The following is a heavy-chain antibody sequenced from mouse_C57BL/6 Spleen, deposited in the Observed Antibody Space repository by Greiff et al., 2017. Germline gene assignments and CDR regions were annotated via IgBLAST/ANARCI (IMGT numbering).Heavy chain of an antibody. J-gene: IGHJ2*01. Sequence: VQLQQPGAELVKPGASVKLSCKASGYTFTSYWMPWVKQRPGQGLEWIGEIDPSDSYTNYNQKFKGKATLPVDTSSSTAYMQLSSLTSEDSAVYYCARITTVVASDYWGQGTTLTVSS. D-gene: IGHD1-1*01. CDR2: IDPSDSYT. CDR1: GYTFTSYW. V-gene: IGHV1-50*01. CDR3: ARITTVVASDY.